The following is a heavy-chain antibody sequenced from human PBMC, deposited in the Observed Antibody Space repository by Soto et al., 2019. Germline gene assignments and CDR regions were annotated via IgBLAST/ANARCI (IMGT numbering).Heavy chain of an antibody. Sequence: SETLSLTCTVSGGSISSYYWSWIRQPPGKGLEWIGYIYYSGSTNYNPSLKSRVTISVDTSKNQFSLKLSSVTAADTAVYYCARDLKKDYGDLDWHLDVWGQGTSVTGSS. CDR1: GGSISSYY. D-gene: IGHD4-17*01. CDR3: ARDLKKDYGDLDWHLDV. J-gene: IGHJ6*02. V-gene: IGHV4-59*01. CDR2: IYYSGST.